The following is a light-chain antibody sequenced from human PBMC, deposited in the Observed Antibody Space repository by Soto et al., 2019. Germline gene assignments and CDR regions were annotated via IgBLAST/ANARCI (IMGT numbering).Light chain of an antibody. Sequence: DIQMTQSPSTLSASAGDRVTITCRASQSISTWLAWYQQKPGKAPKLLIYAASTLQSGVPSRFSGSGSGTDFTLTISCLQSEDFATYYCQQYYSYPLTFGGGTKVDIK. CDR1: QSISTW. CDR2: AAS. V-gene: IGKV1-5*01. J-gene: IGKJ4*01. CDR3: QQYYSYPLT.